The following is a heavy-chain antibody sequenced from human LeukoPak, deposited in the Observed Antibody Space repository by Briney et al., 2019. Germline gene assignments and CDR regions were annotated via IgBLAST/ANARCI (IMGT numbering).Heavy chain of an antibody. J-gene: IGHJ6*02. CDR2: IYPGDSDT. CDR1: GYSFISYW. V-gene: IGHV5-51*01. CDR3: ARHQTKGYSYGALDYYYGMDV. Sequence: GESLKISCKGSGYSFISYWIGWVRQMPGKGLEWTGIIYPGDSDTRYSPSFQGQVTISADKSISTAYLQWSSLKASDTAMYYCARHQTKGYSYGALDYYYGMDVWGQGTTVTVSS. D-gene: IGHD5-18*01.